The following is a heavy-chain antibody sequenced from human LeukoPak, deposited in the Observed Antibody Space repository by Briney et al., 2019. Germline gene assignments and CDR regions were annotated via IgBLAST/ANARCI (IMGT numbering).Heavy chain of an antibody. V-gene: IGHV3-15*01. Sequence: KAGGSLRLSCTASGFIFTNAWMSWVRQAPGKGLEWVGRIKSKYDGWTTDYTAPVKGRFTISRDDSKNTLYLQMNSLKVEDTAVYYCTATRAGDGWGQGTLVTVSS. CDR2: IKSKYDGWTT. J-gene: IGHJ4*02. CDR3: TATRAGDG. CDR1: GFIFTNAW. D-gene: IGHD3-16*01.